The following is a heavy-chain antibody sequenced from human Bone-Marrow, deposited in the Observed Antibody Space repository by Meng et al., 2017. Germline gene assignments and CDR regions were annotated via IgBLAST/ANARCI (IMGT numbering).Heavy chain of an antibody. Sequence: GGSLRLSCVVSGFTFSGSDVHWVRQASGKGLEWVSSISSSSSYIYYADSVKGRFTISRNNAKNSLYLQMNSLRAEDTAVYYCARVREDNWNPGSYYYYGMDVWGQGTTVTVSS. J-gene: IGHJ6*02. D-gene: IGHD1-20*01. CDR3: ARVREDNWNPGSYYYYGMDV. CDR1: GFTFSGSD. CDR2: ISSSSSYI. V-gene: IGHV3-21*01.